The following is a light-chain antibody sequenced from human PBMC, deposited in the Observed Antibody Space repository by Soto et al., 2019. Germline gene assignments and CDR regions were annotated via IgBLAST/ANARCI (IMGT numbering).Light chain of an antibody. V-gene: IGLV1-44*01. J-gene: IGLJ1*01. CDR1: NSNIGSNT. CDR2: DDN. CDR3: AAWDDSLTGYV. Sequence: QSVLTQPPSAYGTPGQRVTISCSGGNSNIGSNTVNWYQQLPGTAPKLLIFDDNQRPSGVPDRFSGSKSGASASLAISGLQSEDEADYYCAAWDDSLTGYVFGTG.